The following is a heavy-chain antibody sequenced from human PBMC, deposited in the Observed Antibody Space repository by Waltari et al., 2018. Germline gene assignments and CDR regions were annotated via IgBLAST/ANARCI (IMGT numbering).Heavy chain of an antibody. V-gene: IGHV3-13*05. CDR1: GFTFSSSD. J-gene: IGHJ3*02. Sequence: EVQLVASGGGLVQPGGSLRLSCAASGFTFSSSDMHWVGQATGKGLEWVSAIGTAGDPYYPGSVKGRFTISRENAKNSLYLQMNSLRAGDTAVYYCARDGGYGSGNAFDIWGQGTMVTVSS. CDR3: ARDGGYGSGNAFDI. CDR2: IGTAGDP. D-gene: IGHD3-10*01.